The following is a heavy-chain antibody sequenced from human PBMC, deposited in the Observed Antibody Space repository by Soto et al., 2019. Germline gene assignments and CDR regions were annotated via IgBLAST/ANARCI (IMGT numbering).Heavy chain of an antibody. CDR2: TNKDGSQK. V-gene: IGHV3-7*01. J-gene: IGHJ5*02. Sequence: VRLVESGGGLVQPGESLRLSCAGSGFTLSDSWMSWVRQAPGKGPEWVATTNKDGSQKLYVDSVKGRFTISKDNAKNSLFLQVDSLRVEDTAVYYCTRNAAWGPGTLVTVSS. CDR1: GFTLSDSW. CDR3: TRNAA.